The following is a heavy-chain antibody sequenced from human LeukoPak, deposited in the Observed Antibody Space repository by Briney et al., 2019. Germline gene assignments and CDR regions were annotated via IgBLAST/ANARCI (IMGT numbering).Heavy chain of an antibody. CDR2: ISGSGGST. Sequence: GGSLRLSCAPSGLTFSSYAMGWVRQAPGKGLEWVSGISGSGGSTDYADSVKGRFTISRDNSKNTLYLQMNSLRAEDTAVYYCAKDKIVGAIFRFDYWGQGTLVTVSS. V-gene: IGHV3-23*01. D-gene: IGHD1-26*01. CDR3: AKDKIVGAIFRFDY. J-gene: IGHJ4*02. CDR1: GLTFSSYA.